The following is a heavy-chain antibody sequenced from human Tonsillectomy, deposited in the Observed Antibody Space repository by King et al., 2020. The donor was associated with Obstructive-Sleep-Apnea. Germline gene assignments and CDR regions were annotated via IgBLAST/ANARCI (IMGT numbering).Heavy chain of an antibody. CDR3: AKEKEPRGYSFGSDY. CDR2: ISYDGINI. J-gene: IGHJ4*02. D-gene: IGHD5-18*01. V-gene: IGHV3-30*18. CDR1: GFTFSSYG. Sequence: QLVQSGGGVVQPGRSLRLSCAASGFTFSSYGMHWVRQAPGKGLEWVAVISYDGINIYYADSVKGRFTISRVNSKNTLYLQMNSLRPEDTAVYYCAKEKEPRGYSFGSDYWGKGTLVTVSS.